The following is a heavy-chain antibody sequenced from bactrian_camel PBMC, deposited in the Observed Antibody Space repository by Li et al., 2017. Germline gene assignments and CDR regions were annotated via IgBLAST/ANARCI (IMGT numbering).Heavy chain of an antibody. CDR1: GYSGSRNC. Sequence: HVQLVESGGGSVQAGGSLRLSCAASGYSGSRNCVGWFRQAPGKERELVSIIKTDGTTTYADSVKGRFTISRDNAKNTLYLQLNSLKTEDTAMYYCAQRTVNWGQGTQVTVS. D-gene: IGHD7*01. J-gene: IGHJ4*01. CDR3: AQRTVN. CDR2: IKTDGTT. V-gene: IGHV3S53*01.